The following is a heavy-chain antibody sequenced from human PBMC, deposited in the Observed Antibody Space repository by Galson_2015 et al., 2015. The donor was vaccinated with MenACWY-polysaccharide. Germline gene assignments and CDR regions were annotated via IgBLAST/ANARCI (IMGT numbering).Heavy chain of an antibody. CDR3: ARDSDYYGSGTHYQYLDY. D-gene: IGHD3-10*01. Sequence: SLRLSCAASGYTFSNHGMHWVRQAPGKGLEWVAVIWYDGSQKYYGDSVKGRFTISRDNSKNTVYLQMNSLRAEDTAVYYCARDSDYYGSGTHYQYLDYWGHGTLVIVSS. CDR2: IWYDGSQK. CDR1: GYTFSNHG. V-gene: IGHV3-33*01. J-gene: IGHJ4*01.